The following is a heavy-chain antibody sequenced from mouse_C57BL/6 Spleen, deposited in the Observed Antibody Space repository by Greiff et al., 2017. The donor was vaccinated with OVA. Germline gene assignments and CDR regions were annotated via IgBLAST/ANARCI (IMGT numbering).Heavy chain of an antibody. J-gene: IGHJ3*01. CDR3: GRQAFYDYGRWFAY. Sequence: EVQLMESGGDLVKPGGSLKLSCAASGFTFSSYGMSWVRQTPDKRLEWVATISSGGSYTYYPDNVKGRFTISRDTANNTLYLQMSSLKSEDTAMYYSGRQAFYDYGRWFAYWGQGTLVTVSA. D-gene: IGHD2-4*01. V-gene: IGHV5-6*01. CDR2: ISSGGSYT. CDR1: GFTFSSYG.